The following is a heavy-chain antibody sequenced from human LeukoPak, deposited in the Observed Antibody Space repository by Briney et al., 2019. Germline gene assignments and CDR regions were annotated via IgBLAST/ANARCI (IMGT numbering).Heavy chain of an antibody. CDR3: AKEKDSRGYFDY. V-gene: IGHV3-23*01. CDR1: GFTFTSYA. CDR2: ISNSGGTT. D-gene: IGHD3-22*01. J-gene: IGHJ4*02. Sequence: PGGSLRLSCAASGFTFTSYAMSWARQAPGKGLEWVSAISNSGGTTYYADSVKGRFTISRYNSKNTLFLQMNSLRAEDTAVYYCAKEKDSRGYFDYWGQGTLVTVSS.